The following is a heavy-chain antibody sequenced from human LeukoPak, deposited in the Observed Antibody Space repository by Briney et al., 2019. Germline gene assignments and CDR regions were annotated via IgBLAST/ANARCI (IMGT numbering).Heavy chain of an antibody. CDR3: ASGSYSSGWYPYFEF. D-gene: IGHD6-19*01. J-gene: IGHJ4*02. CDR1: GDSISSSTYY. CDR2: IYHSGTT. Sequence: PSETLSLTCTVSGDSISSSTYYWGWIRQPPGKGLEWIGSIYHSGTTSYTPSLKSRVTISVDTSKNQFSLTLSSVTAADTAAYYCASGSYSSGWYPYFEFWGQGTPVTVSS. V-gene: IGHV4-39*01.